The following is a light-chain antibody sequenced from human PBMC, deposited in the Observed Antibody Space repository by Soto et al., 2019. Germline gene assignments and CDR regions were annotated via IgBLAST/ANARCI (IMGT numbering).Light chain of an antibody. CDR1: QSVNSN. V-gene: IGKV3-15*01. Sequence: EIVMTQSPATLSVSPGERATLSCRASQSVNSNLAWYQQKPGQAPRLLIYGASTRATGIPARFSGSGSGTEFTLTISILQSEDFAVYYCQQYTIWPTFRPGTKVDIK. CDR3: QQYTIWPT. CDR2: GAS. J-gene: IGKJ3*01.